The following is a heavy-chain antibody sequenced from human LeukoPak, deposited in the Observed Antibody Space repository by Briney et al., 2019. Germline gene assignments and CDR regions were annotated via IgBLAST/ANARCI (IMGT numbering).Heavy chain of an antibody. Sequence: GGSLRLSCAAPGFTFSSYAMSWVRQAPGKGLEWVSAISGSGGSTYYADSVKGRFTISRDNSKNTLYLQMNSLRAEDTAVYYCAKDPTAVTDFDYWGQGTLVTVSS. CDR3: AKDPTAVTDFDY. J-gene: IGHJ4*02. CDR1: GFTFSSYA. V-gene: IGHV3-23*01. CDR2: ISGSGGST. D-gene: IGHD4-17*01.